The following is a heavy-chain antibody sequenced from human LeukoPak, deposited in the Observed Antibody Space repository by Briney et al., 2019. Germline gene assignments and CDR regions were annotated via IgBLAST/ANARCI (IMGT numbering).Heavy chain of an antibody. CDR1: GGSFSGYY. J-gene: IGHJ3*02. CDR3: ARGKDAFDI. V-gene: IGHV4-34*01. CDR2: IDHSGST. Sequence: IPSETLSLTCAVYGGSFSGYYWSWIRQPPGKGLEWIGEIDHSGSTNYNPSLKSRVTISVDTSKNQSSLKLSSVTAADTAVYYCARGKDAFDIWGQGTMVTVSS.